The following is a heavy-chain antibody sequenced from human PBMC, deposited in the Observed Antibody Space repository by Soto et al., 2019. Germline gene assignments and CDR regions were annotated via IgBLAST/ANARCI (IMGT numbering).Heavy chain of an antibody. CDR1: GGSISSYF. CDR3: AFGDSRGHLDS. CDR2: FYNSGSA. D-gene: IGHD4-17*01. J-gene: IGHJ4*02. Sequence: SETLSLTCSVSGGSISSYFWSWIRQPPGKGLELIGYFYNSGSANYSPSLKSRVTISVDTSKNQFSLKVSSVTAADTAVYYCAFGDSRGHLDSWAQGTPVPVSA. V-gene: IGHV4-59*01.